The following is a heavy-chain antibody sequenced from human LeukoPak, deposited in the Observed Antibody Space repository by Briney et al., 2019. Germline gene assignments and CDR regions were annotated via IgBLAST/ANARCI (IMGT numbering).Heavy chain of an antibody. J-gene: IGHJ3*02. D-gene: IGHD3-22*01. CDR3: ARERIPNDRGDAFDI. CDR1: GFTFSSYS. V-gene: IGHV3-21*01. CDR2: ISSSSSYI. Sequence: GGSLRLSCAASGFTFSSYSMNWVRQAPGKGLEWVSSISSSSSYIYYADSVKGRFTISRDNAKNSLYLQMNSLRAEDTAVYYCARERIPNDRGDAFDIWGQGTMVTVSS.